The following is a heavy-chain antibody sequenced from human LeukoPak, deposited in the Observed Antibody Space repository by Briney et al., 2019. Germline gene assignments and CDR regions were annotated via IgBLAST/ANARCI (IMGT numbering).Heavy chain of an antibody. D-gene: IGHD6-13*01. CDR2: INPNSGGT. CDR1: GYTFTGYY. J-gene: IGHJ3*02. CDR3: AREAKYSSSWSHAFDI. Sequence: ASVKVSCEASGYTFTGYYMHWVRQAPGQGLEWMGRINPNSGGTNYAQKFQGRVTMTRDTSISTAYMELSRLRSDDTAVYYCAREAKYSSSWSHAFDIWGQRTMVTVSS. V-gene: IGHV1-2*06.